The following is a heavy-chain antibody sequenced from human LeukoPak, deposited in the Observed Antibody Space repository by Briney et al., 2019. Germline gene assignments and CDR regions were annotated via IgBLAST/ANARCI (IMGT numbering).Heavy chain of an antibody. CDR2: IYTSGST. D-gene: IGHD6-13*01. CDR1: GGSISSYY. Sequence: PSETLSLTCTVSGGSISSYYWSWIRQPAGKGLEWIGRIYTSGSTNYNPSLKSRVTMSVDTSKNQFSLKLSSVTAADTAVCYCARGDSSWYSNWFDPWGQGTLVTVSS. V-gene: IGHV4-4*07. CDR3: ARGDSSWYSNWFDP. J-gene: IGHJ5*02.